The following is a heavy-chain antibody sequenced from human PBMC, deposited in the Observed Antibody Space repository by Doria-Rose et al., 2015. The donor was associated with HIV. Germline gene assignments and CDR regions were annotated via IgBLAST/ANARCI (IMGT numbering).Heavy chain of an antibody. Sequence: QITLKESGPVLVNPTETLTLTCTASGVSLSSPGMGVSWIRQPPGKALEWLANIFSDDERSYKTSLKSRLTISRGTSKSQVVLTMTDMDPVDTATYYCARIKSSRWYHKYYFDFWGQGTLVIVSA. CDR1: GVSLSSPGMG. D-gene: IGHD6-13*01. J-gene: IGHJ4*02. CDR2: IFSDDER. CDR3: ARIKSSRWYHKYYFDF. V-gene: IGHV2-26*01.